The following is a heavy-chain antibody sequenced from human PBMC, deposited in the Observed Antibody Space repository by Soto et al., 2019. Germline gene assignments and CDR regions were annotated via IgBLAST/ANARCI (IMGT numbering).Heavy chain of an antibody. CDR3: ARGRYGDY. CDR1: GYAFTTYG. Sequence: QVHLVQSGAEVKKPGALVKVSCQASGYAFTTYGITWVRQAPGQGLEWMGWISAHNGNTNYAQKLQGRLTVTRDTSTSTAYMELRSLRSDDTAVYYCARGRYGDYWGQGALVTVSS. CDR2: ISAHNGNT. V-gene: IGHV1-18*01. D-gene: IGHD1-1*01. J-gene: IGHJ4*02.